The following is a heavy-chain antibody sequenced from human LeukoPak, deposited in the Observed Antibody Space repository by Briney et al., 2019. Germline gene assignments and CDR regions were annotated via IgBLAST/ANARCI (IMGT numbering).Heavy chain of an antibody. J-gene: IGHJ6*02. D-gene: IGHD6-19*01. Sequence: SETLSLTCTVSGVSISSGGYYWSWIRQHPGKGLEWIVYIYYSGSTYYNPSLKSRVTISVDTSKNQFSLKLSSVTAADTAVYYCARDFTYTSGWDYYYYYGMDVWGQGTTVTVSS. CDR1: GVSISSGGYY. V-gene: IGHV4-31*03. CDR2: IYYSGST. CDR3: ARDFTYTSGWDYYYYYGMDV.